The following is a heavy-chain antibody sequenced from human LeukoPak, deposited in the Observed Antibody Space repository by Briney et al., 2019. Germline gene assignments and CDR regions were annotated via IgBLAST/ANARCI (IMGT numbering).Heavy chain of an antibody. Sequence: GGSLRLSCAASGFTFSSYGMHWVRQAPGKGLEWVAAIWYDGSIQYYADSVKGRLTISRDNSKNTLYLQMDSLRAEDTAVYYCARAGYCSGGSCYGSDYWGQGTLVSVSS. J-gene: IGHJ4*02. CDR1: GFTFSSYG. V-gene: IGHV3-33*01. D-gene: IGHD2-15*01. CDR3: ARAGYCSGGSCYGSDY. CDR2: IWYDGSIQ.